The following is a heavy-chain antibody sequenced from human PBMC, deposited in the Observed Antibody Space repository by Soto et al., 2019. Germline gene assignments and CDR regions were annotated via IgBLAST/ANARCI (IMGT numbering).Heavy chain of an antibody. D-gene: IGHD2-2*01. Sequence: SETLSLTCTVSGGSISSYYWSWIRQPPGKGLEWIGYVDYSGSTNYNPSLKSRLTISIDTSKNQFSLRLTSVTAADTAEYYCARHKEVERFASQLDVWGQGTLVTVSS. V-gene: IGHV4-59*08. J-gene: IGHJ1*01. CDR3: ARHKEVERFASQLDV. CDR2: VDYSGST. CDR1: GGSISSYY.